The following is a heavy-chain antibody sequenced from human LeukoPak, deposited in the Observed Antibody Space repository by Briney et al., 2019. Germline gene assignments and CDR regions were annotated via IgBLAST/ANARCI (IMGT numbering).Heavy chain of an antibody. J-gene: IGHJ3*02. Sequence: ASVKVSCKASGYTFTGYYMHWVRQAPGQGLEWMGWINPKSGGTNYAQKFQGRVTMTRDTSSRTAYMELSRLRSDDTAVYYCARRSVIVVITPTDDAFDIWGQGTMVTVSS. D-gene: IGHD3-22*01. V-gene: IGHV1-2*02. CDR1: GYTFTGYY. CDR2: INPKSGGT. CDR3: ARRSVIVVITPTDDAFDI.